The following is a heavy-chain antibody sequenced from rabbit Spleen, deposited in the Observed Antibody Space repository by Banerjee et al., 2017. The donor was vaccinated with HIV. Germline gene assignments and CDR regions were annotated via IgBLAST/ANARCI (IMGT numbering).Heavy chain of an antibody. CDR1: GFDFTTSYW. D-gene: IGHD8-1*01. CDR3: ARDSGTSFSSYGMDL. V-gene: IGHV1S45*01. Sequence: QEQLVESGGGLVKPGGTLTLTCKASGFDFTTSYWIYWVRQAPGKGLEWIACIDTGSSGFTYFASWAKGRFTISKTSSTTVTLQVTSLTAADTATYFCARDSGTSFSSYGMDLWGQGTLVTVS. CDR2: IDTGSSGFT. J-gene: IGHJ6*01.